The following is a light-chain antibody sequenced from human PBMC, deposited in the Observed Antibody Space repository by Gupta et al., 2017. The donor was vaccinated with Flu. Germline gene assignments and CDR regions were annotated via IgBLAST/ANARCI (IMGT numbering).Light chain of an antibody. CDR1: KLGDKY. CDR3: QAWDSSGV. CDR2: QDS. V-gene: IGLV3-1*01. J-gene: IGLJ1*01. Sequence: SSALTQPPSVSVSPGQTASITCSGDKLGDKYACWYQQKPGQSPVLVIYQDSKRPSGIPERFSGSNSGNTATLTISGTQAMDEADYYCQAWDSSGVFGTGTKVTVL.